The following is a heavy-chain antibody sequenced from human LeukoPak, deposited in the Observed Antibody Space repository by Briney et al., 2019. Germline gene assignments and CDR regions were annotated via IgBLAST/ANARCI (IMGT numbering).Heavy chain of an antibody. Sequence: SETLSLTCAVYGGSFSGYYWSWIRQPPGKGLEWIGEINHSGSTNYNPSLKSRVIISVDTSKNQFSLKLSSVTAADTAVYYCARGSAPAAAYYYYMDVWGKGTTVTVSS. CDR2: INHSGST. CDR3: ARGSAPAAAYYYYMDV. J-gene: IGHJ6*03. V-gene: IGHV4-34*01. CDR1: GGSFSGYY. D-gene: IGHD6-13*01.